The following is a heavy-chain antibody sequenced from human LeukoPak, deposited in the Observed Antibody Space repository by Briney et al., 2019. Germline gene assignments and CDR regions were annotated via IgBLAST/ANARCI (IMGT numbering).Heavy chain of an antibody. CDR1: GYTFTSYG. D-gene: IGHD6-13*01. J-gene: IGHJ3*02. CDR3: AIGVYSRSWSLLSGVSDAFDI. Sequence: GASVKVSCKDSGYTFTSYGISWVRQAPGQGLEWMGWISAYNGKTNYAQTLQGRVTMSTDTSTSTACIQLRSLRSDDTAVYYCAIGVYSRSWSLLSGVSDAFDIWGQRTMVTVSS. V-gene: IGHV1-18*04. CDR2: ISAYNGKT.